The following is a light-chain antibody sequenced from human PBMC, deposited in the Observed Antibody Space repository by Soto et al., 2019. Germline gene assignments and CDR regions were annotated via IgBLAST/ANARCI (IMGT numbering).Light chain of an antibody. CDR3: MQGTHWAKS. CDR2: KVS. J-gene: IGKJ1*01. CDR1: QSLVHSDGNTY. Sequence: DVVMTQSPLSLPVTLGQPASISCRSSQSLVHSDGNTYLNWFHQRPGQSPRRLVYKVSNRDSGVPDRFSSSGSGTDFTLKISRVEAGDVGVYDCMQGTHWAKSFGQGSKVEIK. V-gene: IGKV2-30*02.